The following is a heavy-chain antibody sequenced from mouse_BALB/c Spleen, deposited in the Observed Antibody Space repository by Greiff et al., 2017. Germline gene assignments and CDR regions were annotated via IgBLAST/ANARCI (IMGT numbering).Heavy chain of an antibody. D-gene: IGHD2-1*01. CDR3: ARQDGNYYWFAY. CDR2: ISSGGSYT. Sequence: VQLQQSGGDLVKPGGSLKLSCAASGFTFSSYGMSWVRQTPDKRLEWVATISSGGSYTYYPDSVKGRFTISRDNAKNTLYLQMSSLKSEDTAMYYCARQDGNYYWFAYWGQGTLVTVSA. V-gene: IGHV5-6*01. CDR1: GFTFSSYG. J-gene: IGHJ3*01.